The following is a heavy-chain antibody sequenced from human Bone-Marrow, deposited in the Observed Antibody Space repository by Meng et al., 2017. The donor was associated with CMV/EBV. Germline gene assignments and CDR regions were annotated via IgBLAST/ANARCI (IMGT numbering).Heavy chain of an antibody. J-gene: IGHJ4*02. Sequence: ASGFTFSSYAMSWVRQAPGKGLEWVSAITATGVNTYYAGSVKGRFTISRDSSKNTLYLQMNSLRAEDTAVYYCTKNLGDDYNPIDCWGQGTLVTVSS. CDR1: GFTFSSYA. V-gene: IGHV3-23*01. D-gene: IGHD5-24*01. CDR3: TKNLGDDYNPIDC. CDR2: ITATGVNT.